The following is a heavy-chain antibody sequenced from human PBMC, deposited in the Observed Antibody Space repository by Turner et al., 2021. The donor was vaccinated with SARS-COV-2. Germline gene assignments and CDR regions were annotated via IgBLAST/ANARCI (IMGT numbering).Heavy chain of an antibody. V-gene: IGHV3-33*01. J-gene: IGHJ6*03. CDR2: IGYDGSNK. CDR3: ARARYGSGSFLGYYMDV. CDR1: GFTFSSYG. D-gene: IGHD3-10*01. Sequence: QVQLVEAGGGVVQPGRSLRLSCAASGFTFSSYGMHWVRPAPGKGLEWVAVIGYDGSNKYYADSVKGRFTISRDNSKNTLYLQMSSLRAEDTAVYYCARARYGSGSFLGYYMDVWGKGTTVTVSS.